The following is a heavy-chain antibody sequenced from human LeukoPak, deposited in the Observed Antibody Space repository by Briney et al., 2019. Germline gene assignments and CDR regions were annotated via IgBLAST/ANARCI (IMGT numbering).Heavy chain of an antibody. J-gene: IGHJ4*02. CDR1: GFTFSSYW. CDR2: INNDGSST. D-gene: IGHD1-26*01. CDR3: ATGIVGDSDY. Sequence: GGSLRLSCAASGFTFSSYWMHGVRQAPGKALVWVSRINNDGSSTSYADSVKGRYTISRDNAKNTLYLQMNSLRAEDTAVYYCATGIVGDSDYWGEGTLVTVSS. V-gene: IGHV3-74*01.